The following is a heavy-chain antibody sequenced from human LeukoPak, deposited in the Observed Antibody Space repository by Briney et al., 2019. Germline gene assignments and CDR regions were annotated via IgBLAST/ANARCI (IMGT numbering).Heavy chain of an antibody. CDR1: GFTFSSYG. J-gene: IGHJ4*02. D-gene: IGHD2-2*02. Sequence: GRSLRLSCAASGFTFSSYGMNWVRQAPGKGLVWVSRINTDGGSTTYADSVKGRFTISRDNAKNTLYLQMNSLRAEDTAVYYCGRGFSIVPAGIPDYWGLGTLVTVSS. CDR3: GRGFSIVPAGIPDY. V-gene: IGHV3-74*01. CDR2: INTDGGST.